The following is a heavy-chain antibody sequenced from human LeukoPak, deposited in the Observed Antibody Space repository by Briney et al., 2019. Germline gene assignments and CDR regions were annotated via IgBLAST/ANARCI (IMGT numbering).Heavy chain of an antibody. V-gene: IGHV3-7*01. Sequence: GGSLRLSCAASGFTLTNYWIAWVRQAPAKGLEWGANKKEDGNAKYYVDSVKGRFTIPRDNAKNSLYLEMSSLRVEDTAVYYCARDSGYNTFDYWGQGALVTVSS. CDR2: KKEDGNAK. CDR1: GFTLTNYW. CDR3: ARDSGYNTFDY. J-gene: IGHJ4*02. D-gene: IGHD1-14*01.